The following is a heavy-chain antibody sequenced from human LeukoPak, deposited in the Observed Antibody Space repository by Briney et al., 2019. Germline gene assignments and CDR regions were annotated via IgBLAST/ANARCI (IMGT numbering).Heavy chain of an antibody. CDR3: ARDSDSSSYYYYMDV. Sequence: PGGSLRLSCAASGFTFSSYSMNWVRQAPGKGLEWVSSISSSSSYIYYADSVKGRFTISRDSAKNSLYLQMNSLRAEDTAVYYCARDSDSSSYYYYMDVWGKGTTVTVSS. J-gene: IGHJ6*03. V-gene: IGHV3-21*01. CDR1: GFTFSSYS. CDR2: ISSSSSYI. D-gene: IGHD6-6*01.